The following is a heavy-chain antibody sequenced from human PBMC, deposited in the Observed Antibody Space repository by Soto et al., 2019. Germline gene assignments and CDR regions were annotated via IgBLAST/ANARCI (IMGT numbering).Heavy chain of an antibody. CDR1: GYTFTGYY. CDR3: ARSTDDFWSGYYLDY. V-gene: IGHV1-2*02. J-gene: IGHJ4*02. D-gene: IGHD3-3*01. Sequence: XSVKTSFKASGYTFTGYYMHWVRQAPGQGLEWMGWINPNSGGTNYAQKFQGRVTMTRDTSISTAYMELSRLRSDDTAVYYCARSTDDFWSGYYLDYWGQGTLVTVSS. CDR2: INPNSGGT.